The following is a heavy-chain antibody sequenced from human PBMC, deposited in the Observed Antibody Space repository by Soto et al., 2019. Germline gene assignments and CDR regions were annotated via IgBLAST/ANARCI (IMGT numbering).Heavy chain of an antibody. CDR2: INSDGSST. CDR1: GGSISSGGYF. J-gene: IGHJ4*02. D-gene: IGHD3-22*01. Sequence: ETLSLTCTVSGGSISSGGYFWNWVRQAPGKGLVWVSRINSDGSSTSYADSVKGRFTISRDNAKNTLYLQMNSLRAEDTAVYYCAIRASYYDSSGYFDYWGQGTLVTVSS. CDR3: AIRASYYDSSGYFDY. V-gene: IGHV3-74*01.